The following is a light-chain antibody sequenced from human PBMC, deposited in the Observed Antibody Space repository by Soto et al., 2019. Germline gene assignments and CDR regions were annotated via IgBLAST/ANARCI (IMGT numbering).Light chain of an antibody. CDR1: SNDVGGYNF. J-gene: IGLJ1*01. V-gene: IGLV2-11*01. Sequence: QSALTQPRSLSGSPGQSVTISCTGTSNDVGGYNFVSWYQQHPGKVPKLIIYDVSIRPSGVPDRFSASKSGITASLTISGLQAEDEADYYCCSYVGSDGSFVFGSGTKVTVL. CDR3: CSYVGSDGSFV. CDR2: DVS.